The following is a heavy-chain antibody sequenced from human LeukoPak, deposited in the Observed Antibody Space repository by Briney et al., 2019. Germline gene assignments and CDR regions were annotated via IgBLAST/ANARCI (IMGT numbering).Heavy chain of an antibody. CDR2: IYYSGST. CDR3: ARERYSSGWYYNWFDP. Sequence: LRLSCTVSGGSISSGGYYWSWIRQHPGKGLEWIGYIYYSGSTYYNPSLKSRVTISVDTSKNQFSLKPSSVTAADTAVYYCARERYSSGWYYNWFDPWGQGTLVTVSS. V-gene: IGHV4-31*03. J-gene: IGHJ5*02. D-gene: IGHD6-19*01. CDR1: GGSISSGGYY.